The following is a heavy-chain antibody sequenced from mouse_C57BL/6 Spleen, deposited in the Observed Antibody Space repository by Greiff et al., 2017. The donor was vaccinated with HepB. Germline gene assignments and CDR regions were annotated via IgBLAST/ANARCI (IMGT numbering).Heavy chain of an antibody. Sequence: VQLQQPGAELVKPGASVKLSCKASGYTFTSYWMHWVKQRPGRGLEWIGRIDPNSGGTKYNEKFKSKATLTVDKPSSTADMQLSSLTSEDSAVYYCASADMVTTRFYAMDYWGQGTSVTVSS. V-gene: IGHV1-72*01. CDR2: IDPNSGGT. CDR1: GYTFTSYW. D-gene: IGHD2-2*01. J-gene: IGHJ4*01. CDR3: ASADMVTTRFYAMDY.